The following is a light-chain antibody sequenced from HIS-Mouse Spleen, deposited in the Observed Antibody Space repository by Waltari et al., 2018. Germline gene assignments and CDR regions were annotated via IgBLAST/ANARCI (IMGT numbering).Light chain of an antibody. V-gene: IGLV3-10*01. CDR1: ALPKKY. Sequence: SYELTQPPSVSVSPGQTARITCAGDALPKKYAYWSQQKSGQAPVLVIYEDSKRHSGIPERFSGSSSGTMATLTISGAQVEDEADYYCYSTDSSGNHRVFGGGTKLTVL. CDR3: YSTDSSGNHRV. CDR2: EDS. J-gene: IGLJ2*01.